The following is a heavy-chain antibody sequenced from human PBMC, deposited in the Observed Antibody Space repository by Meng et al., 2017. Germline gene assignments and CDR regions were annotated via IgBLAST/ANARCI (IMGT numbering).Heavy chain of an antibody. D-gene: IGHD3-16*01. Sequence: QGQLPGPGPGLVRPSEPLSLTCTVSGDSVTVGSHYWSWIRQPPGKGLEWIGYIDYGGSTSYNPSLRSRVTISVDTSNNQFSLKLSSVTAADTAVFYCARTRGDYYFDYWGQGTLVTVSS. CDR2: IDYGGST. V-gene: IGHV4-61*01. CDR3: ARTRGDYYFDY. CDR1: GDSVTVGSHY. J-gene: IGHJ4*02.